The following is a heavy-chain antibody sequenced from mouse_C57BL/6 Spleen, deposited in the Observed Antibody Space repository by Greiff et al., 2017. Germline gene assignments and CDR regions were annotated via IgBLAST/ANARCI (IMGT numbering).Heavy chain of an antibody. CDR1: GFTFSSYA. V-gene: IGHV5-4*01. CDR2: ISDGGSYT. J-gene: IGHJ2*01. D-gene: IGHD2-3*01. Sequence: EVQGVESGGGLVKPGGSLKLSCAASGFTFSSYAMSWVRQTPEKRLEWVATISDGGSYTYYPDNVKGRFTISRDNAKNNLYLQMSHLKSEDTAMYYCARDYDGYYAYWGQGTTLTVSS. CDR3: ARDYDGYYAY.